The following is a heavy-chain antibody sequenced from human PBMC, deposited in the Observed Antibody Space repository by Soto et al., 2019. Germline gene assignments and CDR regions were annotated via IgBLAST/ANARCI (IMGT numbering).Heavy chain of an antibody. J-gene: IGHJ5*02. V-gene: IGHV1-69*04. CDR2: IIPILGIA. CDR3: AREMNDSSGYYNNWFDP. D-gene: IGHD3-22*01. Sequence: SVKVSCKASGGTFSSYTISWVRQAPGQGLEWMGRIIPILGIANYAQKFQGRVTITADKSTSTAYMELSSLRSEDTAVYYCAREMNDSSGYYNNWFDPWGQGTLVTVSS. CDR1: GGTFSSYT.